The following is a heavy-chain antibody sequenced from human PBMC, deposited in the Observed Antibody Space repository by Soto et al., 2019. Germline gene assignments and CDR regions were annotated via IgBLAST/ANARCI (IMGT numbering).Heavy chain of an antibody. J-gene: IGHJ4*02. D-gene: IGHD1-26*01. CDR3: ARLGGSYAVPHFDY. CDR1: GGSFSGYY. V-gene: IGHV4-34*01. Sequence: SETLSLTCAVYGGSFSGYYWSWIRQPPGKGLEWIGEINHSGSTNYNPSLKSRVTISVDMSKNQFSLKLSSVTAADTAVYYCARLGGSYAVPHFDYWGQGTLVTVSS. CDR2: INHSGST.